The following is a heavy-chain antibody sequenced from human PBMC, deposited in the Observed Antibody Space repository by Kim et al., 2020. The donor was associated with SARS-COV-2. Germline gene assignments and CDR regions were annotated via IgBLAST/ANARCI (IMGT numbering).Heavy chain of an antibody. CDR3: ARISCSFRTLDL. CDR1: GDSISGCDW. CDR2: ISPDGST. V-gene: IGHV4-4*02. Sequence: SETLSLTCGVSGDSISGCDWWTWVRQSPGTGLQWIAEISPDGSTNYNPSLRSRIIISVDASKNRFSLTLTSVTAADTALYFCARISCSFRTLDLWGQGTL. D-gene: IGHD2-2*01. J-gene: IGHJ5*02.